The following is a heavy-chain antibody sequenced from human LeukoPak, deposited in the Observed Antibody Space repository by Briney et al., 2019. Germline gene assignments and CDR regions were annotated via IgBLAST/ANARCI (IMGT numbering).Heavy chain of an antibody. CDR3: AKGPGSYVHYYYYMYV. CDR1: GFTFSSYS. D-gene: IGHD3-10*01. CDR2: ISSSSSTI. J-gene: IGHJ6*03. Sequence: GGSLRLSCAASGFTFSSYSMNWVRQAPGKGLEWVSYISSSSSTIYYADSVKGRFTISRDNSKNTLYLQMNSLRAEDTAIYYCAKGPGSYVHYYYYMYVWGKGTTVTVSS. V-gene: IGHV3-48*01.